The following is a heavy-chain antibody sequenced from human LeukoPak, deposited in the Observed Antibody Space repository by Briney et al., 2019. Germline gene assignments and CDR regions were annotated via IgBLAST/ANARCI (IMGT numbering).Heavy chain of an antibody. CDR3: ARDFLGYCTTTSCYDVVFDY. Sequence: GASVKVSCKASGDTFTDYYMHWVRQAPGRGLEWMGWINPKSGGTNYAQNFQGRVTMTRDTSISIAYMELSSLRSDDTAVYYCARDFLGYCTTTSCYDVVFDYWGQGTLVTVSS. V-gene: IGHV1-2*02. CDR1: GDTFTDYY. J-gene: IGHJ4*02. CDR2: INPKSGGT. D-gene: IGHD2-2*01.